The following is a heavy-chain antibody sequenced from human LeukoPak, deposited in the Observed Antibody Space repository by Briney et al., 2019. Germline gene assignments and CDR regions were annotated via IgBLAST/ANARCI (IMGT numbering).Heavy chain of an antibody. J-gene: IGHJ3*02. D-gene: IGHD3-10*01. Sequence: SETLSLTCTVSGGSISSGDYYWSWIRQPPGKGLEWIVYIYYSGSTYYNPSLKSRVTISVDTSENQFSLKLSSVTAADTAVYYCARENLMVRGNAFDIWGQGTMVTVSS. V-gene: IGHV4-30-4*01. CDR1: GGSISSGDYY. CDR3: ARENLMVRGNAFDI. CDR2: IYYSGST.